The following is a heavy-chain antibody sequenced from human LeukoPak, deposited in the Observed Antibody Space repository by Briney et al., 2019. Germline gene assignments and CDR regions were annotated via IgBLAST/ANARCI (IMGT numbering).Heavy chain of an antibody. CDR3: ATYCSGASCYSGMDV. J-gene: IGHJ6*02. CDR1: GITFSSYA. CDR2: INGGRT. Sequence: PGGSLRLSCAASGITFSSYATTWVRQAPGKGLEWVSIINGGRTYYADSVKGRFTISRDNSKNTLFLQMNSLRGEDTAVYYCATYCSGASCYSGMDVWGQGTTVTVSS. D-gene: IGHD2-15*01. V-gene: IGHV3-23*01.